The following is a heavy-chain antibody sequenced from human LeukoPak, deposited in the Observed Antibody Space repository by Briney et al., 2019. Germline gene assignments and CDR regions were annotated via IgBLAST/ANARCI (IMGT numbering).Heavy chain of an antibody. CDR1: GFTFSSYA. J-gene: IGHJ4*02. CDR2: ISGSGGST. Sequence: GGSLRLSCAASGFTFSSYAMSWVRQAPGKGLEWVSAISGSGGSTYYADSVKGRFTISRDNSKNTLYLQMNSLRAEDTAVYYCAKAPRLLWFGEYDYWGQGTLVTVSS. CDR3: AKAPRLLWFGEYDY. V-gene: IGHV3-23*01. D-gene: IGHD3-10*01.